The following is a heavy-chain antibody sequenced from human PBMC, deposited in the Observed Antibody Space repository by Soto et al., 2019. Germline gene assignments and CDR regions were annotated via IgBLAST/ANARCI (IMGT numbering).Heavy chain of an antibody. CDR1: GFTFSSYI. CDR3: ARDPDLGGSGWYEKPSEGFDY. CDR2: ISSSSSTI. D-gene: IGHD6-19*01. Sequence: GGSLRLSCAASGFTFSSYIMNWVRQAPGKGLEWVSYISSSSSTIYYADSVKGRFTISRDNAKNSLYLQMNSLRDEDTAVYYCARDPDLGGSGWYEKPSEGFDYWGQGTLVTVSS. V-gene: IGHV3-48*02. J-gene: IGHJ4*02.